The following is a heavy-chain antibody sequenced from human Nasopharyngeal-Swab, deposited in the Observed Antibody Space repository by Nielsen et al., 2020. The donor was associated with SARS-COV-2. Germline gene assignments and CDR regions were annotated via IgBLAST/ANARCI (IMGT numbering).Heavy chain of an antibody. Sequence: GGSLRLSCAASGFSFSNYWMSWVRQTPGEGLEWVASVKQDGSEKHYVDSVKGRFTISRDNANNSLYLQMDGLRAEDTGVYYCPRGRDTIASRPFWFDPWGQGTLVTVSS. V-gene: IGHV3-7*01. CDR2: VKQDGSEK. CDR1: GFSFSNYW. D-gene: IGHD6-6*01. J-gene: IGHJ5*02. CDR3: PRGRDTIASRPFWFDP.